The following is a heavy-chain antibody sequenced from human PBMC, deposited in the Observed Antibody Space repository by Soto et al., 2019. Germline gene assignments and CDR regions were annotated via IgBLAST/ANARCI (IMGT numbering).Heavy chain of an antibody. D-gene: IGHD3-9*01. CDR2: ISFDGSNK. V-gene: IGHV3-30-3*01. CDR3: ARDLVGVSYYDMLTGPDY. CDR1: GFTFSNYA. Sequence: QVQLVESGGGVVQPGRSLRLSCAASGFTFSNYAMHWVRQAPGKGLEWVAVISFDGSNKYYADSVKGRFTISRDNSKNTLYLQMNSLRAEDTAVYYCARDLVGVSYYDMLTGPDYWGQGTLVTVSS. J-gene: IGHJ4*02.